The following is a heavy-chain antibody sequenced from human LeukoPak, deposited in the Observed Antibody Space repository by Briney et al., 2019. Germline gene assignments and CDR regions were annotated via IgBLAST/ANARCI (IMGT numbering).Heavy chain of an antibody. CDR3: ARGGLEYYYDSSGYYYFDY. CDR2: IYYSGST. CDR1: GGSVSSGSYY. Sequence: SETLSLTCTVSGGSVSSGSYYWSWIRQPPGKGLERIGYIYYSGSTNYNPSLKSRVTISVDTSKNQFSLKLSSVTAADTAVYYCARGGLEYYYDSSGYYYFDYWGQGTLVTVSS. J-gene: IGHJ4*02. V-gene: IGHV4-61*01. D-gene: IGHD3-22*01.